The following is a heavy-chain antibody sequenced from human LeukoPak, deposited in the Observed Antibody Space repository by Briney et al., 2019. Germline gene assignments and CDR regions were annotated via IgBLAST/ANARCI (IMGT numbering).Heavy chain of an antibody. CDR2: INHSGST. J-gene: IGHJ5*02. CDR1: GGSFSGYY. D-gene: IGHD2-2*01. CDR3: ARRAAIWRVNWFDP. V-gene: IGHV4-34*01. Sequence: SETLSLTCAVYGGSFSGYYWSWVRQPPGKGLEWIGEINHSGSTNYNPSLKSRVTISVDTSKNQFSLKLSSVTAADTAVYYCARRAAIWRVNWFDPWGQGTLVTVSS.